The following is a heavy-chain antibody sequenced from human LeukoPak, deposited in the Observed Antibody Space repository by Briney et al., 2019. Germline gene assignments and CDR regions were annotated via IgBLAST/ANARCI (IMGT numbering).Heavy chain of an antibody. D-gene: IGHD4-23*01. CDR3: AKGQSGGNSPLYYYYGMDV. V-gene: IGHV3-74*01. CDR1: GFTFSSYW. J-gene: IGHJ6*02. CDR2: INTDGSST. Sequence: GGSLRLSCAASGFTFSSYWMHWVRQAPGKGLVWVSRINTDGSSTSYADSVKGRFTISRDNAKNTLYLQMNSLRAEDTAVYYCAKGQSGGNSPLYYYYGMDVWGQGTTVTVSS.